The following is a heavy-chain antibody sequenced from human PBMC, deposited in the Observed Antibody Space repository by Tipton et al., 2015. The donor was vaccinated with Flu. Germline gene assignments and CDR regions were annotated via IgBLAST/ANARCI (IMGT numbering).Heavy chain of an antibody. CDR2: IWYDGSNI. CDR1: GFDFSVYG. CDR3: ASDEGVVNYYFGMDV. V-gene: IGHV3-33*01. Sequence: SLRLSCKVSGFDFSVYGMHWVRQAPGKGLEWVAVIWYDGSNIHYADSVKGRFTISRDNPKNTLYLQMNGLRAEDTAVYYCASDEGVVNYYFGMDVWGQGTTVTVSS. J-gene: IGHJ6*01.